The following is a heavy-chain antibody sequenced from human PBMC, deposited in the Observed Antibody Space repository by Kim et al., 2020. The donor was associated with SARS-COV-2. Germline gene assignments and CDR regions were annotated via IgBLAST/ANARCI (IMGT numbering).Heavy chain of an antibody. V-gene: IGHV4-4*02. J-gene: IGHJ6*02. D-gene: IGHD6-13*01. CDR3: ARASFWAAAGYYGMDV. Sequence: LKSRVTISVDKSKNQFSLKLSSVTAADTAVYYCARASFWAAAGYYGMDVWGQGTTVTVSS.